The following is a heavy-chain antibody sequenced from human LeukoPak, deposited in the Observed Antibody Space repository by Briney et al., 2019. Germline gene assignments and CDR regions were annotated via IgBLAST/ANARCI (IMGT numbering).Heavy chain of an antibody. CDR2: IQYDGSTI. CDR3: GQERSGSYVHAFDP. D-gene: IGHD3-3*01. Sequence: GGSLRLSCAASGFTYSHYGMHWVRQAPGKGLEWVAFIQYDGSTIFYADSVKGRFTISRDNSQNTLYLQMNSLRTDDTPVYFCGQERSGSYVHAFDPWGQGTLVTVSS. V-gene: IGHV3-30*02. J-gene: IGHJ5*02. CDR1: GFTYSHYG.